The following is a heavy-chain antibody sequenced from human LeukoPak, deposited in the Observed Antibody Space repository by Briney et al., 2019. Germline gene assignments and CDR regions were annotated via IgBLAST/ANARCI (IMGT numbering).Heavy chain of an antibody. D-gene: IGHD6-13*01. V-gene: IGHV1-8*01. CDR1: GYTFTSHD. CDR2: MNPNSGNT. CDR3: ARGRRERGYWFDP. J-gene: IGHJ5*02. Sequence: ASVKVSCKASGYTFTSHDINWVRQATGQGPEWIGWMNPNSGNTGYAQKFQGRVTMTRNNSITTGYMELRSLKSEDTAVYYCARGRRERGYWFDPWGQGTLVTVSS.